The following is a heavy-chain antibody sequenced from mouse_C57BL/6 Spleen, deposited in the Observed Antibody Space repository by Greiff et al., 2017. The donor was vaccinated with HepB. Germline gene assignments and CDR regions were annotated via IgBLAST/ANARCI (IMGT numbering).Heavy chain of an antibody. CDR3: ARNAGTGYAMDD. Sequence: QVQLQQSGPGLVQPSQSLSITCTVSGFSLTSYGVHWVRQSPGKGLEWLGVIWSGGSTDYNAAFISRLSISKDNSKSNVFFKMNSLQADDTAIYYCARNAGTGYAMDDWGQGTSVTVSS. D-gene: IGHD4-1*01. J-gene: IGHJ4*01. CDR1: GFSLTSYG. CDR2: IWSGGST. V-gene: IGHV2-2*01.